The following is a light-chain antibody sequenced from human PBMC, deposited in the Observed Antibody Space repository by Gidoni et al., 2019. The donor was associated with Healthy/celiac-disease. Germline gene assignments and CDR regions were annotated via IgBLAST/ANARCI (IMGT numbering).Light chain of an antibody. J-gene: IGLJ3*02. Sequence: QSALTQPAAVCGSPGQSITISCTGTSSDVGSYNLVSWYHQHPGKAPKLMIYEVSKRPSGVSNRFSGSKSGNTASLTISGLQAEDEADYYCCSYAGSSTWVFGGGTKLTVL. CDR1: SSDVGSYNL. CDR2: EVS. CDR3: CSYAGSSTWV. V-gene: IGLV2-23*02.